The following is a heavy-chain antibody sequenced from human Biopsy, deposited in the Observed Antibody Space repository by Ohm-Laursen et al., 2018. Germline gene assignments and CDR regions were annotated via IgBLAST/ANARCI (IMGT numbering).Heavy chain of an antibody. CDR2: LWYDGTNK. J-gene: IGHJ3*02. CDR3: ARPTNARAGGAPFDI. CDR1: GFTFCDAW. Sequence: SLRLSCSASGFTFCDAWMSWIRQAPGKGLEWVAVLWYDGTNKYYADSVKGRFTISRDNSKNTLYLQMNSLRAEDTAMYYCARPTNARAGGAPFDIWGQGTMVTVSS. V-gene: IGHV3-33*08. D-gene: IGHD1-1*01.